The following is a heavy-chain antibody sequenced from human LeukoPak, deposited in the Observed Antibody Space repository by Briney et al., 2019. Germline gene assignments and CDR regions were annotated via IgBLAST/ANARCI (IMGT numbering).Heavy chain of an antibody. CDR2: INENGRET. D-gene: IGHD3-10*01. V-gene: IGHV3-7*01. CDR3: ARDGVTCTRDY. Sequence: GGSLRLSCAASGFIFGDFWMVWVRQAPGKGLEWVASINENGRETYYAASVTGRFTISRDTAKNSVYLQMSALRAEDTAVYYCARDGVTCTRDYWGQGALVTVSS. J-gene: IGHJ4*02. CDR1: GFIFGDFW.